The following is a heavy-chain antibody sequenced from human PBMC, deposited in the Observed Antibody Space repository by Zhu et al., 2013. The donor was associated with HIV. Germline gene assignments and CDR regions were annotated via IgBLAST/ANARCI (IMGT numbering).Heavy chain of an antibody. CDR2: ISPKNGDT. CDR3: ARDWNYDVLTASWFDP. V-gene: IGHV1-18*01. D-gene: IGHD3-9*01. CDR1: GYTFTRFG. J-gene: IGHJ5*02. Sequence: QAQLVQSGTEVKKPGASVKVSCQASGYTFTRFGISWVRQAPGQGLEWMGWISPKNGDTNYAQNFQGKVTMTTDTSTNTAYMELMRLTSDDTAIYYCARDWNYDVLTASWFDPWGQGTLVIVS.